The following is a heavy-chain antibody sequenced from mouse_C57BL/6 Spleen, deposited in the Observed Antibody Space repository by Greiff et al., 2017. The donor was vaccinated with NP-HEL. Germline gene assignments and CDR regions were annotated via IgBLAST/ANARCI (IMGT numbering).Heavy chain of an antibody. CDR1: GFTFTDYY. Sequence: DVHLVESGGGLVQPGGSLSLSCAASGFTFTDYYMSWVRQPPGKALEWLGFIRNKANGYTTEYSASVKGRFTISRDNSQSILYLQMNALRAEDSATYYCARSMITYFDYWGQGTTLTVSS. CDR2: IRNKANGYTT. D-gene: IGHD2-4*01. V-gene: IGHV7-3*01. J-gene: IGHJ2*01. CDR3: ARSMITYFDY.